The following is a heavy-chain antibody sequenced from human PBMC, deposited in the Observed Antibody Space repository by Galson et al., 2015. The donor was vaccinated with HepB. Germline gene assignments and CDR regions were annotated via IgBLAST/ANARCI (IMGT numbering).Heavy chain of an antibody. CDR2: INPKSGGT. D-gene: IGHD1-7*01. Sequence: SVKVSCKDSGYILTDYYIHWVRQAPGQGLEWMGWINPKSGGTNYAQKFQGRVTMTRDTSISTAYMELSRLRSDDTAMYYCARDRTIYSPFYYYGMDVWGQWTTVTVSS. V-gene: IGHV1-2*02. CDR1: GYILTDYY. CDR3: ARDRTIYSPFYYYGMDV. J-gene: IGHJ6*02.